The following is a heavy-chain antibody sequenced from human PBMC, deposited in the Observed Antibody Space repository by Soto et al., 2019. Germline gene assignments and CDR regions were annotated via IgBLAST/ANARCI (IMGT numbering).Heavy chain of an antibody. CDR2: IYYSGST. V-gene: IGHV4-31*03. J-gene: IGHJ6*02. D-gene: IGHD2-2*01. CDR1: GGSISSGGYY. Sequence: KPSETLSLTCTVSGGSISSGGYYWSWIRQHPGKGLEWIGYIYYSGSTYYNPSLKSRVTISVDTSKNQFSLKLSSVTAADTAVYYCARDPLLKPYCSSTSCYGDYYYGMDVWGQGTTVTVSS. CDR3: ARDPLLKPYCSSTSCYGDYYYGMDV.